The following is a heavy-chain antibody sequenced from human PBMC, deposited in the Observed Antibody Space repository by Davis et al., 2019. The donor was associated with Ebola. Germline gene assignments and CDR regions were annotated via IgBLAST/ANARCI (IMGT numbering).Heavy chain of an antibody. CDR2: ISGSGGST. CDR3: ARDRIPATADGWFDP. D-gene: IGHD2-2*01. V-gene: IGHV3-23*01. CDR1: GFTFSSYS. Sequence: GESLKISCAASGFTFSSYSMNWVRQAPGKGLEWVSAISGSGGSTYYADSVKGRFTISRDNSKNTLYLQMNSLRAEDTAVYYCARDRIPATADGWFDPWGQGTLVTVSS. J-gene: IGHJ5*02.